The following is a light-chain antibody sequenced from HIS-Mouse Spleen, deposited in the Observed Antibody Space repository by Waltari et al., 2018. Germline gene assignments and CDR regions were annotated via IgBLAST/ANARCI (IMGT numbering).Light chain of an antibody. V-gene: IGLV3-10*01. Sequence: SYELTQPPSVSVSPGPTARIPCSGNPLPTKYAYWYQQKSGQAPVLVIYEDSKRTSGIPERFSGSSSGTMATLTISGAQVEDEADYYCYSTDSSGNHRVFGGGTKLTVL. J-gene: IGLJ2*01. CDR1: PLPTKY. CDR2: EDS. CDR3: YSTDSSGNHRV.